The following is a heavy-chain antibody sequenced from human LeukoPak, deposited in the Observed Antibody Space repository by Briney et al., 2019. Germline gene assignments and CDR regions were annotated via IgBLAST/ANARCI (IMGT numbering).Heavy chain of an antibody. CDR1: GYTFTSYG. CDR2: INPNSGGT. Sequence: ASVKVSCKASGYTFTSYGISWVRQAPGQGLEWMGWINPNSGGTNYAQKFQGRVTMTRDTSISTAYMELSRLRSDDTAVYYCERVSTIFGGFDPWGQGTLVTVSS. V-gene: IGHV1-2*02. J-gene: IGHJ5*02. CDR3: ERVSTIFGGFDP. D-gene: IGHD3-9*01.